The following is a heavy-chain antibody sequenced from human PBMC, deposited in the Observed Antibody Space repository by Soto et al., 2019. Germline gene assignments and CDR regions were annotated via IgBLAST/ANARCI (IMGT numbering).Heavy chain of an antibody. V-gene: IGHV4-34*02. Sequence: QVQLQQWGAGLLKPSQTLSLTCAVYGGSFSGYYWTWIRQSPGKGLEWIGEINHDGNSNYNPSLKSRVTISVDTSKNQFSLKLSSVTAADTAVYFCARGIATKVFQMDAPDKYYFDSWGRGSRVTVSS. J-gene: IGHJ4*02. CDR3: ARGIATKVFQMDAPDKYYFDS. CDR1: GGSFSGYY. D-gene: IGHD5-12*01. CDR2: INHDGNS.